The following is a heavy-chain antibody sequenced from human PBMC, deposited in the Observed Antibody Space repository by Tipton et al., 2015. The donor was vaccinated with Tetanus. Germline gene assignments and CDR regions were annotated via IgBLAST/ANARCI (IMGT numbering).Heavy chain of an antibody. J-gene: IGHJ5*02. CDR3: ARAHPGYSSSWYWFDP. Sequence: TLSLTCAVYGGSFSGYYWSWIRQPPGKGLEWIGEINHSGSTNYNPSLKSRVTISVDTSKNQFSLKLSSVTAADTAVYYCARAHPGYSSSWYWFDPWGQGTLVTVSS. V-gene: IGHV4-34*01. D-gene: IGHD6-13*01. CDR1: GGSFSGYY. CDR2: INHSGST.